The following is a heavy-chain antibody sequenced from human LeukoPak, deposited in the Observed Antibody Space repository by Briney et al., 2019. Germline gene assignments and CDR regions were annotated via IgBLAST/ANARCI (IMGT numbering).Heavy chain of an antibody. Sequence: GGSLRLSCAASGFTFTNYEMSWVRQAPGKGLEWLSSISGSGDSVFYADSVKGRFTISRDDAKSSLYLQMNSLRAEDTAVYYCAKSSEYYDFWTSYLADYWGQGTLVTVSS. V-gene: IGHV3-23*01. CDR2: ISGSGDSV. CDR3: AKSSEYYDFWTSYLADY. J-gene: IGHJ4*02. CDR1: GFTFTNYE. D-gene: IGHD3-3*01.